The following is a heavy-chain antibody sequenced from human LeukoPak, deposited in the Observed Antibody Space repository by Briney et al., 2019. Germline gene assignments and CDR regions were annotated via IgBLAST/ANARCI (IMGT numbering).Heavy chain of an antibody. CDR2: ISIGGNT. J-gene: IGHJ4*02. V-gene: IGHV3-23*01. CDR3: ARIVQWPKGFDH. D-gene: IGHD6-19*01. Sequence: GGSLRLSCAASGFTFSTYAMTWVRQAPGKGLEYVSAISIGGNTFYADSVKGRFTISRGNSKNTLYLQMSSLRVEDTAAYYCARIVQWPKGFDHWGQGTLVTVSS. CDR1: GFTFSTYA.